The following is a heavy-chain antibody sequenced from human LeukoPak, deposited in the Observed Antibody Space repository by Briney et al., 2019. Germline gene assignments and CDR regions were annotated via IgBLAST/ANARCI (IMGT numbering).Heavy chain of an antibody. D-gene: IGHD3-22*01. V-gene: IGHV3-30*03. CDR2: ISYDGSNK. CDR3: ATHYYDSSGYY. Sequence: GGSLRLSCAASGFTFSTFAMHWVRQAPGKGLEWVAVISYDGSNKYYADSVKGRFTISRDNSKNTLYLQMNSLRAEDTAVYYCATHYYDSSGYYWGQGTLVTVSS. CDR1: GFTFSTFA. J-gene: IGHJ4*02.